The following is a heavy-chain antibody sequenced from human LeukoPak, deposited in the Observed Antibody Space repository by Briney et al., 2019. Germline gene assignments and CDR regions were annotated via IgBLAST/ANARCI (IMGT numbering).Heavy chain of an antibody. Sequence: PGGSLRLSCAASGFTFSTYSMNWVRQAPGRGLEWVSSISSSSSYIYYADSVKGRFTISRDNGKNSLYLQMNSLRAEDTAVYYCARDPGTDSSSWLPPVRWGQGTLVTVSS. CDR3: ARDPGTDSSSWLPPVR. D-gene: IGHD6-13*01. J-gene: IGHJ4*02. CDR2: ISSSSSYI. V-gene: IGHV3-21*01. CDR1: GFTFSTYS.